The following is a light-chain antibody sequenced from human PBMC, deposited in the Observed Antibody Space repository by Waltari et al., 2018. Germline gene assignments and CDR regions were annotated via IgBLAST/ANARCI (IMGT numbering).Light chain of an antibody. V-gene: IGLV2-23*01. J-gene: IGLJ2*01. CDR3: CSYAGGSRVI. CDR1: KNDIGTYNF. Sequence: QSALTQPASLSGSPGPSITIPCAGTKNDIGTYNFVSWFQQFPGQAPKLIVSEATKRPSGVSYRFSGSKSGNTASLTISGLQAEDEADYYCCSYAGGSRVIFGGGTKLTVL. CDR2: EAT.